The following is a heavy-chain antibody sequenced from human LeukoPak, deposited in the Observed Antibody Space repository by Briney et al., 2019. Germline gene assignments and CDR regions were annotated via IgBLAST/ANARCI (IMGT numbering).Heavy chain of an antibody. CDR1: GFTFSSYS. CDR3: ARGRIAARGFDP. D-gene: IGHD6-6*01. Sequence: TGGSLRLSCAASGFTFSSYSMNWVRQAPGKGLEWVSSISSSSSYIYYADSVKGRFTISRDNAKNSLYLRMNSLRAEDTAVYYCARGRIAARGFDPWGQGTLVTVSS. CDR2: ISSSSSYI. V-gene: IGHV3-21*01. J-gene: IGHJ5*02.